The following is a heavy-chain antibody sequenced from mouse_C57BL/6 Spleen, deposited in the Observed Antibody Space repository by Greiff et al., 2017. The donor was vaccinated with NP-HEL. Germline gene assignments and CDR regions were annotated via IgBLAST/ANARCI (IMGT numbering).Heavy chain of an antibody. CDR2: IDPSDSYT. CDR3: ARYYGSSYFDY. V-gene: IGHV1-50*01. Sequence: QVHVKQPGAELVKPGASVKLSCKASGYTFTSYWMQWVKQRPGQGLEWIGEIDPSDSYTNYNQKFKGKATFTVDTSSSTAYMQLSSLTAEDSAVYYCARYYGSSYFDYWGQGTTLTVSS. CDR1: GYTFTSYW. J-gene: IGHJ2*01. D-gene: IGHD1-1*01.